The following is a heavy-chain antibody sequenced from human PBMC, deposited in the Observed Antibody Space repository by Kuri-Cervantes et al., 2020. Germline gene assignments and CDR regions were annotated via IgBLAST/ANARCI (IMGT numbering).Heavy chain of an antibody. CDR1: GYTFTSYG. CDR3: ARGDMVRGVVDYYYYGMDV. J-gene: IGHJ6*02. D-gene: IGHD3-10*01. Sequence: ASVKVSCKASGYTFTSYGISWVRQAPGQGLEWMGIINPSGGSTSYAQEFQGRVTMTRDTSTSTVYMELSSLRSEDTAVYYCARGDMVRGVVDYYYYGMDVWGQGTTVTVSS. V-gene: IGHV1-46*01. CDR2: INPSGGST.